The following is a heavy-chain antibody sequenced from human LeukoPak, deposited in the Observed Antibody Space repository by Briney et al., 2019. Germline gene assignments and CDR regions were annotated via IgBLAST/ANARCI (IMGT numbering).Heavy chain of an antibody. CDR1: GGSISSSNW. J-gene: IGHJ4*02. V-gene: IGHV4-4*02. Sequence: PSGTLSLTRAVSGGSISSSNWWSWVRQPPGKGLEWIGEIYHSGSTNYNPSLKSRVTISVDKSKNQFSLKLSSVTAADTAVYYCARDRDYYGSGSSYYFDYWGQGTLVTVSS. CDR2: IYHSGST. CDR3: ARDRDYYGSGSSYYFDY. D-gene: IGHD3-10*01.